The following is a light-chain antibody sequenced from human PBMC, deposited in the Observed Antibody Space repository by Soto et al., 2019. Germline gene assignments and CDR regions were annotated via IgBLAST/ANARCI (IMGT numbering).Light chain of an antibody. Sequence: DIQMTQSPSSVSASVGYILAITCRASRDISNSLAWYQQTPGKAPKLLLRGASSLHRGVPSRFSGGGAGTEFTLTISSLQPEDFATYYCQQTSAFPRTFGQGTKVDI. CDR3: QQTSAFPRT. V-gene: IGKV1-12*01. CDR1: RDISNS. J-gene: IGKJ1*01. CDR2: GAS.